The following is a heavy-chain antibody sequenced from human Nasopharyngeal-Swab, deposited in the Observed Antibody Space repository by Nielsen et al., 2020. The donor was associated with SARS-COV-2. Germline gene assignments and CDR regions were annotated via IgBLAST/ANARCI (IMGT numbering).Heavy chain of an antibody. CDR1: GFTFSSYA. CDR2: ISSNGGST. J-gene: IGHJ4*02. CDR3: ARGWRWADDY. V-gene: IGHV3-64*01. Sequence: GSLKISCAASGFTFSSYAMHWVRQAPGKGLEYVSAISSNGGSTYYANSVKGRFTISRDNSKNTLYLQMGSLRAEDMAVYYCARGWRWADDYWGQGTLVTVSS. D-gene: IGHD5-24*01.